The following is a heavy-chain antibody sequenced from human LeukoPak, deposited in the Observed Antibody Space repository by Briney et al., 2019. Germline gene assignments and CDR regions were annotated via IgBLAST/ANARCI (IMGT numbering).Heavy chain of an antibody. Sequence: KASETLSLTCTVSGVSISSSSYYWRWIRQPPGKGLEWIGSIYYSGSTYYNLSLKSRVTISVDTSKNQFSLKLSSVTAADTAVYYCASSPGYSYGFPYYFHYWGQGTLVTVSS. V-gene: IGHV4-39*01. D-gene: IGHD5-18*01. CDR2: IYYSGST. CDR3: ASSPGYSYGFPYYFHY. CDR1: GVSISSSSYY. J-gene: IGHJ4*02.